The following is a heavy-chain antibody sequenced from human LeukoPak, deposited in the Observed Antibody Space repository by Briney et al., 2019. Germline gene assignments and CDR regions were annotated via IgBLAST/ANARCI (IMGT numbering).Heavy chain of an antibody. CDR2: ISSSSSYI. CDR3: ARDRRDY. CDR1: GFTFSSYG. V-gene: IGHV3-21*01. Sequence: GGSLRVSCAASGFTFSSYGMHWVRQAPGKGLEWVSSISSSSSYIYYADSVKGRFTISRDNAKNSLYLQMNSLRAEDTAVYYCARDRRDYWGQGTLVTVSS. J-gene: IGHJ4*02.